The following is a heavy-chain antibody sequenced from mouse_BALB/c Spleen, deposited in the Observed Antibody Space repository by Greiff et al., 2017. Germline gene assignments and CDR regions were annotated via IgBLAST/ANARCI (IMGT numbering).Heavy chain of an antibody. Sequence: EVQLQESGGGLVKPGGSLKLSCAASGFTFSSYAMSWVRQTPEKRLEWVASISSGGSTYYPDSVKGRFTISRDNARNILYLQMSSLRSEDTAMYYCARRGNYYYAMDYWGQGTSVTVSS. CDR1: GFTFSSYA. D-gene: IGHD4-1*02. V-gene: IGHV5-6-5*01. J-gene: IGHJ4*01. CDR3: ARRGNYYYAMDY. CDR2: ISSGGST.